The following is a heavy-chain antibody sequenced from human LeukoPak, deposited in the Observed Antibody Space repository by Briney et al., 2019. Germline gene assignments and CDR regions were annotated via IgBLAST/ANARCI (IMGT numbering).Heavy chain of an antibody. CDR2: INPNSGGT. CDR1: GYTFTAYY. Sequence: GASVKVSCKASGYTFTAYYMHWVRQAPGQGLEWMGWINPNSGGTNYAQKFQGRVTMTRDTSINTAYMELSRLRSDDTAVYYCAREDSRVATITNWFDPWGQGTLVTVSS. J-gene: IGHJ5*02. V-gene: IGHV1-2*02. CDR3: AREDSRVATITNWFDP. D-gene: IGHD5-12*01.